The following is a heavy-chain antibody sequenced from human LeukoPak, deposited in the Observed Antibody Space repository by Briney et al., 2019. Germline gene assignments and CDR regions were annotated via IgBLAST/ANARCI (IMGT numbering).Heavy chain of an antibody. D-gene: IGHD4-23*01. J-gene: IGHJ3*02. V-gene: IGHV4-39*07. CDR3: ARLPSRKGTYTVVTQGFRDDAFDI. CDR2: IYYSGST. Sequence: PSETLSLTCTVSGGSISSSSYYWGWIRQPPGKGLEWIGSIYYSGSTYYNPSLKSRVTISVDTSKNQFSLKLSSVTAADTAVYYCARLPSRKGTYTVVTQGFRDDAFDIWGQGTMVTVSS. CDR1: GGSISSSSYY.